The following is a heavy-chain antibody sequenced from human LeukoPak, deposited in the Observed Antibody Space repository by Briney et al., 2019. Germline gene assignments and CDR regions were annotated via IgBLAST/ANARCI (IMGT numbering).Heavy chain of an antibody. CDR1: GGSISSYY. CDR2: IYTSGST. V-gene: IGHV4-4*09. CDR3: ARLGYYYGSGRDRVFDY. Sequence: SETLSLICTVSGGSISSYYWSWIRQPPGKGLEWIGYIYTSGSTNYNPSLKSRVPISVDTSKNQFSLKLSSVTAADTAVYYCARLGYYYGSGRDRVFDYWGQGTLVTVSS. D-gene: IGHD3-10*01. J-gene: IGHJ4*02.